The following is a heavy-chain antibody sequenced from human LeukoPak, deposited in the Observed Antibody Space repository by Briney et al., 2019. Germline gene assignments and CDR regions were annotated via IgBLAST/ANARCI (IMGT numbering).Heavy chain of an antibody. J-gene: IGHJ4*02. CDR2: IYYSGST. V-gene: IGHV4-31*03. D-gene: IGHD5-18*01. CDR3: ARVRYSYGPLDY. CDR1: GGSISSGDYY. Sequence: SETLSHTCTVSGGSISSGDYYWSWIRQHPGKGLEWIGYIYYSGSTYYNPSLKSRVTISVDTSKNQFSLKLSSVTAADTAVYYCARVRYSYGPLDYWGQGTLVTVSS.